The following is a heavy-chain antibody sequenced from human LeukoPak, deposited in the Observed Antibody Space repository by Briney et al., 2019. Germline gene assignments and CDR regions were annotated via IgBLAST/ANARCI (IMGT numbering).Heavy chain of an antibody. Sequence: PGGSLRLSCAASGFTFSSYAMHWVRQAPGKGLEWVAVISYDGSNKYYADSVKGRFTISRDNSKNTLYLQMNSLRAEDTAVYYCARASTIRYFDWFNWGQGTLVTVSS. CDR1: GFTFSSYA. D-gene: IGHD3-9*01. CDR3: ARASTIRYFDWFN. V-gene: IGHV3-30*14. J-gene: IGHJ4*02. CDR2: ISYDGSNK.